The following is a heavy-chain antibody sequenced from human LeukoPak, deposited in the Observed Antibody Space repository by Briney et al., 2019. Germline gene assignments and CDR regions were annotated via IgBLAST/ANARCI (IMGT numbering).Heavy chain of an antibody. CDR2: INPNSGGT. V-gene: IGHV1-2*02. D-gene: IGHD6-13*01. CDR1: GYTFTGYY. CDR3: ARARWGKDSSSWYPRY. Sequence: GASVKVSCKASGYTFTGYYMHWVRQAPGQGLEWMGWINPNSGGTNYAQKFQGRVTMTRDTSISTAYMELSRLRSDDTAVYYCARARWGKDSSSWYPRYWGQGTLVTVSS. J-gene: IGHJ4*02.